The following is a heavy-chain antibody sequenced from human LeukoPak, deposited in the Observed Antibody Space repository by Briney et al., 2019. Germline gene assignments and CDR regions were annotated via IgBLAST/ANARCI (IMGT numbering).Heavy chain of an antibody. D-gene: IGHD2-15*01. CDR1: GFTFSSYA. V-gene: IGHV3-23*01. J-gene: IGHJ4*02. Sequence: PGGSLRLSCAASGFTFSSYAMSWVRQAPGKGLEWVSAISGSGGSTYYADSVKGRFTISRDNSKNTLYLQMNSLRAEDTAVYYCAKDGPYCSGGSCYSDYWGQGTLVTVSS. CDR2: ISGSGGST. CDR3: AKDGPYCSGGSCYSDY.